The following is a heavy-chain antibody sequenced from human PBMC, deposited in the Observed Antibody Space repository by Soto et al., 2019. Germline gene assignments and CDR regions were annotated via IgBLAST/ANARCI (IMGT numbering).Heavy chain of an antibody. Sequence: EVQLVESGGGLVQPGGSLRLSCAASGFAFGIYSMNWVRQAPGKGLEWVSFISSSSSAIYYADSVKGRFTVSRDNAKNSLFLQMSNLRAEDTAGYYCASRTAAAGIVAWGLGTLVTVSS. CDR1: GFAFGIYS. CDR2: ISSSSSAI. D-gene: IGHD6-13*01. V-gene: IGHV3-48*01. J-gene: IGHJ4*02. CDR3: ASRTAAAGIVA.